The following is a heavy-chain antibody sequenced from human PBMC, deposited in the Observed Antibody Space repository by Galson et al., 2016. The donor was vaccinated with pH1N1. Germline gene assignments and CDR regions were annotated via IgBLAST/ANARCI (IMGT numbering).Heavy chain of an antibody. D-gene: IGHD4-17*01. Sequence: SETLSLTCVVSGGPITNSDYYWGWIRQPPGKGLDWITAIYYTGNTYYNPSLKSRVSISVDMSKNQFSLNVTSVAAADTAIYYCARIYYGEYIDFWGQGILVTVSS. CDR2: IYYTGNT. CDR1: GGPITNSDYY. J-gene: IGHJ4*02. CDR3: ARIYYGEYIDF. V-gene: IGHV4-39*07.